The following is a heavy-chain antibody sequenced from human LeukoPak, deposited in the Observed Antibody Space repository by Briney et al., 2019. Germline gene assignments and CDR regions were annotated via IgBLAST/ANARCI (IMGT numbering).Heavy chain of an antibody. CDR1: GYSFTTYW. Sequence: GESPKISCKGSGYSFTTYWIGWVRQMPGKDLEWMGIIYTGDSDTRYSPSFQGQVTISADMSIPPANRQWSSLRAADSAMYYCARRGGRYLQAFDIWGQGTMVTVSS. CDR3: ARRGGRYLQAFDI. J-gene: IGHJ3*02. D-gene: IGHD6-19*01. CDR2: IYTGDSDT. V-gene: IGHV5-51*01.